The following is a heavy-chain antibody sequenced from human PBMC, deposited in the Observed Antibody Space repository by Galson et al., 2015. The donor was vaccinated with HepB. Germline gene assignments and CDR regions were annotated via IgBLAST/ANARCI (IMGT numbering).Heavy chain of an antibody. CDR2: ISSAGTTQ. D-gene: IGHD1-26*01. Sequence: SLRLSCAASGFAFNTYTMQWVRQAPGKGLEWVATISSAGTTQYYADSVKARFTSSRDNSKNLVYLQMNSLGAEDTAVYYCARDAMGRGSGSYSAFDYWGQGTLVTVSS. J-gene: IGHJ4*02. CDR1: GFAFNTYT. CDR3: ARDAMGRGSGSYSAFDY. V-gene: IGHV3-30-3*01.